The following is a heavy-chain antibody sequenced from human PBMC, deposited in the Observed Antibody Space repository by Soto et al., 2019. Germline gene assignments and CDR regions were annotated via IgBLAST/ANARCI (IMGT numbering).Heavy chain of an antibody. V-gene: IGHV4-59*01. CDR2: IYYSGST. CDR1: GGSISSYY. J-gene: IGHJ5*02. D-gene: IGHD2-15*01. CDR3: ARVVSLGWYPKENWFDP. Sequence: PSETLSLTCTVSGGSISSYYWSWIRQPPGKGLEWIGYIYYSGSTNYNPSLKSRVTISVDTSKNQFSLKLSSVTAADTAVYYCARVVSLGWYPKENWFDPWGQGTLVTVSS.